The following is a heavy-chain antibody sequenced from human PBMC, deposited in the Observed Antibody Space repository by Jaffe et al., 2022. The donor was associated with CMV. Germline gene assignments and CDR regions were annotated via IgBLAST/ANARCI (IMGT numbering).Heavy chain of an antibody. D-gene: IGHD3-9*01. V-gene: IGHV1-69*09. CDR2: IIPILGIA. CDR3: ARDLVLRYFAGASPFDY. Sequence: QVQLVQSGAEVKKPGSSVKVSCKASGGTFSSYAISWVRQAPGQGLEWMGRIIPILGIANYAQKFQGRVTITADKSTSTAYMELSSLRSEDTAVYYCARDLVLRYFAGASPFDYWGQGTLVTVSS. CDR1: GGTFSSYA. J-gene: IGHJ4*02.